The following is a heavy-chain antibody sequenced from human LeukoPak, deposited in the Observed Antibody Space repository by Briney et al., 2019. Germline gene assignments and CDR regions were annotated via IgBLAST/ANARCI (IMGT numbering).Heavy chain of an antibody. CDR2: ISYDGSNK. V-gene: IGHV3-30*04. D-gene: IGHD6-19*01. J-gene: IGHJ4*02. CDR1: GFTFNTYA. Sequence: GGSLRLSCAGSGFTFNTYAMHWVRQAPGKGLEWVAVISYDGSNKYYADSVKGRFTISRDNSKNTLYLQMNSLRAEDTAVYYCARGFSGWYVGYYFDYWGQGTLVTVSS. CDR3: ARGFSGWYVGYYFDY.